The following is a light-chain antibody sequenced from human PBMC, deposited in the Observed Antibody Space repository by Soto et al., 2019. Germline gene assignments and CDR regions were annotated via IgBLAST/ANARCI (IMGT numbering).Light chain of an antibody. CDR3: QQANSFPLT. CDR2: TVS. J-gene: IGKJ4*01. Sequence: DIPMTQSPCSVSASVRHRDSITCRASQGCSNWLDWYQQKPGRAPKLLIYTVSSLQSGVPSRFSGTGSGRDFTLTISSLQPEDGATYYCQQANSFPLTFGGGTKVELK. V-gene: IGKV1-12*01. CDR1: QGCSNW.